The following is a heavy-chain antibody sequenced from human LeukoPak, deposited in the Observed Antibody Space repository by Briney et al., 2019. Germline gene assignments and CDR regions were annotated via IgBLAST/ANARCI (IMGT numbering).Heavy chain of an antibody. CDR2: INHSGST. CDR1: GGSFSGYY. V-gene: IGHV4-34*01. J-gene: IGHJ4*02. Sequence: PSETLSLTCAVYGGSFSGYYWSWIRQPPGKGLEWIGEINHSGSTNYNPSLKSRVTISVDTSKNQFSLKLSSVTAADTAVYYCARGGGDYYGSGGIDYWGQGTLATVSS. CDR3: ARGGGDYYGSGGIDY. D-gene: IGHD3-10*01.